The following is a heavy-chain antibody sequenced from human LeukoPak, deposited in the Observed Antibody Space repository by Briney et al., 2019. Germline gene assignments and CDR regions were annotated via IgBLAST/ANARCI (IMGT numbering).Heavy chain of an antibody. V-gene: IGHV4-4*07. CDR1: GGSFSSYY. CDR2: FDFSGST. D-gene: IGHD5-18*01. Sequence: NPSETLSLTCTVPGGSFSSYYWSWVRQPAGKGLEWIGRFDFSGSTNYNPSLQSRVTMPGDKYQNQFSLKLNAVTAADTAVYYWVRGLWPGYDWHFDLWGRGTLVTVSS. J-gene: IGHJ2*01. CDR3: VRGLWPGYDWHFDL.